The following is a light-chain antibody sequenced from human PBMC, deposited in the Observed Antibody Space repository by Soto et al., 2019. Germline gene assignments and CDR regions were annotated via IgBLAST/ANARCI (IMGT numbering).Light chain of an antibody. CDR2: EVT. J-gene: IGLJ1*01. V-gene: IGLV2-8*01. Sequence: QSALTQPPSASGFPGQSVTISCTGTSSDVGYYDYVSWYQQHPGKAPKLVIYEVTKRASGVPDRVSASKSGNTASLTVSGPRTEDEGDYYCSSYAGSNNFVFGSGTKLTVL. CDR3: SSYAGSNNFV. CDR1: SSDVGYYDY.